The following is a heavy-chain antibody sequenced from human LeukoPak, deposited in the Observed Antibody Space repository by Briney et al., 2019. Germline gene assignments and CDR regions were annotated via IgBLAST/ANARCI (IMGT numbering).Heavy chain of an antibody. D-gene: IGHD5-18*01. V-gene: IGHV4-30-4*08. CDR1: GGSFSGYY. CDR2: IYYSGST. J-gene: IGHJ4*02. CDR3: ARDTYLDTAMVDY. Sequence: PSETLSLTCAVYGGSFSGYYWSWIRQPPGKGLEWIGYIYYSGSTYYNPSLKSRVTISVDTSKNQFSLKLSSVTAADTAVYYCARDTYLDTAMVDYWGQGTLVTVSS.